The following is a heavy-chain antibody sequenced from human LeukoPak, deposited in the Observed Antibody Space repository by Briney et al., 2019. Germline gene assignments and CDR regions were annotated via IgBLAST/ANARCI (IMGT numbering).Heavy chain of an antibody. J-gene: IGHJ5*02. CDR3: ATDGAGFDT. CDR1: GFTFNDYY. V-gene: IGHV3-11*01. CDR2: INVGGTNT. Sequence: GGSLRLSCAASGFTFNDYYMSWIRQAPGKGREWLSYINVGGTNTHYADSVKGRFTISRDNAKKSLYLEMNNLRAEDTAVYYCATDGAGFDTWGQGVLVTVSS.